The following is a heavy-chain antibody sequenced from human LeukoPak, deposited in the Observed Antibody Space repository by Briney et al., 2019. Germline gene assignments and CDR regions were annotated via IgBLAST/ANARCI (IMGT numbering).Heavy chain of an antibody. Sequence: GGSLRLSCAASGFTFSSYAMSWVRQAPGKGLEWVSAISGSGGSTYYADSVKGRFTISRDNSKNTLYLQMNNLRAEDTAVYYCAKDPDYGNYVSGFDYWGQGTLVTVSS. CDR2: ISGSGGST. CDR1: GFTFSSYA. J-gene: IGHJ4*02. D-gene: IGHD4-11*01. V-gene: IGHV3-23*01. CDR3: AKDPDYGNYVSGFDY.